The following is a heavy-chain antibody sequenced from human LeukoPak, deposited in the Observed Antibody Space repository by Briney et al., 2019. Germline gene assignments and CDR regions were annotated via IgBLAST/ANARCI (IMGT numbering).Heavy chain of an antibody. CDR1: GFTFSSYW. J-gene: IGHJ4*02. D-gene: IGHD3-22*01. Sequence: GGSLRLSCAASGFTFSSYWMSWVRQAPGKGLEWVANIKQDGSEKYYVDSVEGRFTISRDNAKNSLYLQMNSLRAEDTAVYYCARVPRYYYDSSGYYSDYWGQGTLVTVSS. CDR3: ARVPRYYYDSSGYYSDY. CDR2: IKQDGSEK. V-gene: IGHV3-7*01.